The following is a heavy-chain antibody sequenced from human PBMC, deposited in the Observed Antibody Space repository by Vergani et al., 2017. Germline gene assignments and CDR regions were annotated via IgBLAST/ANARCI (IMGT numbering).Heavy chain of an antibody. CDR3: ATTGYCSSTSCYNPPGAFDI. Sequence: VQLQESGPGLVKPSQTLSLTCTVSGGSISSGGYYWSWIRQHPGKGLEWIGYIYYSGSTYYNPSLKSRVTISVDTSKNQFSLKLSSVTAADTAVYYCATTGYCSSTSCYNPPGAFDIWGQGTMVTVSS. D-gene: IGHD2-2*02. CDR2: IYYSGST. V-gene: IGHV4-31*03. CDR1: GGSISSGGYY. J-gene: IGHJ3*02.